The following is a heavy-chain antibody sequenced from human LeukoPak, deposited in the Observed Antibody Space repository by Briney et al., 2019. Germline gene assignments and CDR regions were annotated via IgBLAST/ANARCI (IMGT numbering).Heavy chain of an antibody. CDR2: INPDSGGT. CDR1: GYTFTDSY. J-gene: IGHJ5*02. Sequence: GASVKVSCKASGYTFTDSYIHWVRQAPGQRLEWMGWINPDSGGTNYAQKFQGRVTVTRDTSISTAYMELSRLRSDDTAVYYCARDRANLEWTNWFDPWGQGTLVTVSS. D-gene: IGHD3-3*01. V-gene: IGHV1-2*02. CDR3: ARDRANLEWTNWFDP.